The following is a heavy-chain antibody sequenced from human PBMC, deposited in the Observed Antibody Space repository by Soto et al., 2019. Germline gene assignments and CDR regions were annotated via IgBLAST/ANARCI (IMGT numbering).Heavy chain of an antibody. CDR1: GYTFTSYG. CDR3: ARCYITMVRGVTSNWFDP. J-gene: IGHJ5*02. V-gene: IGHV1-18*01. CDR2: ISAYNGNT. D-gene: IGHD3-10*01. Sequence: ASVKVSCKASGYTFTSYGISWVRQAPGQGLEWMGWISAYNGNTNYAQKLQGRVTMTTDTSTSTAYMELRSLRSDDTAVYYCARCYITMVRGVTSNWFDPWGQGTLVTVSS.